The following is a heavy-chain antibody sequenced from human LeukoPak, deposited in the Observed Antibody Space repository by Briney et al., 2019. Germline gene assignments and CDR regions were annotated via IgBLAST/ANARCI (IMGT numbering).Heavy chain of an antibody. J-gene: IGHJ4*02. V-gene: IGHV3-48*03. CDR3: AKLDNWNYGTPIYYFDY. D-gene: IGHD1-7*01. CDR1: GFTFSSYE. Sequence: GGSLRLSCAASGFTFSSYEMNWVRQAPGKGLEWVSYISSSGSTIYYADSVKGRFTISRDNSKNTLYLQMNSLRAEDTAVYYCAKLDNWNYGTPIYYFDYWGQGTLVTVSS. CDR2: ISSSGSTI.